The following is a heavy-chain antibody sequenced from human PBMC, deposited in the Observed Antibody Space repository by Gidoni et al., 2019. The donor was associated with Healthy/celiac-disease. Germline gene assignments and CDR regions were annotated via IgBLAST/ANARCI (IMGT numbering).Heavy chain of an antibody. D-gene: IGHD1-26*01. Sequence: QVQLVESGGGVVQPGRYLRLSCAASGFTFSSYGMHWVRQAPGKGLEWVAVISYDGSNKYYADSVKGRFTISRDNSKNTLYLQMNSLRAEDTAVYYCAKENSGSYYGSDYWGQGTLVTVSS. V-gene: IGHV3-30*18. J-gene: IGHJ4*02. CDR3: AKENSGSYYGSDY. CDR2: ISYDGSNK. CDR1: GFTFSSYG.